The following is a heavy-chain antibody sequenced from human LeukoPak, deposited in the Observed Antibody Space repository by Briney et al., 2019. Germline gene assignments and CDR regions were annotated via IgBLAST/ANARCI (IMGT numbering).Heavy chain of an antibody. V-gene: IGHV4-39*07. CDR1: GGSISSNDYY. Sequence: SETLSLTCTVSGGSISSNDYYWGWIRQPPGKGLEWIASIYYSGSTYYNPSLKSRVTISVDTSKNQFSLKLRSVTAADTAMYYCARDSNYYGSGYGFDPWGQGTLVTVSS. CDR3: ARDSNYYGSGYGFDP. CDR2: IYYSGST. D-gene: IGHD3-10*01. J-gene: IGHJ5*02.